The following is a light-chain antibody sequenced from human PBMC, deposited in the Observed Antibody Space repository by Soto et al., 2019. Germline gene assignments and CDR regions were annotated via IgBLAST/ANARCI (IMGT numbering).Light chain of an antibody. CDR1: QSVSSN. CDR3: QQYGRSPPVK. V-gene: IGKV3-15*01. Sequence: EIVMTQSPATLSVSPGERATLSCRASQSVSSNLAWYQQKPGQAPRLLIYGASTRATGIPARFSGSGSGTEFTLTISSLEPEDFAVYYCQQYGRSPPVKFGQGTKVDIK. J-gene: IGKJ1*01. CDR2: GAS.